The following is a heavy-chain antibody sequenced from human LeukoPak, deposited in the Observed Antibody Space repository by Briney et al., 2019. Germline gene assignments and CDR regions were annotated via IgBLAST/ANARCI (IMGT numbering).Heavy chain of an antibody. Sequence: GGSLRLSCAASGFTFSSYWMSWVRQAPGKGLEWVANIKQDGSEKYYVDSVKGRFTISRDNAKNSLYLQMNSLRAEDTAVYYCARDIAGCSSGWHGVYWGQGTLVTVSS. CDR2: IKQDGSEK. J-gene: IGHJ4*02. D-gene: IGHD6-19*01. V-gene: IGHV3-7*01. CDR3: ARDIAGCSSGWHGVY. CDR1: GFTFSSYW.